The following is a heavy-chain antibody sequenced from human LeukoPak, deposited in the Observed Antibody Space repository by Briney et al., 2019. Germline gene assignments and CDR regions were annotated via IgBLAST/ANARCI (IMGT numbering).Heavy chain of an antibody. CDR3: ARGRGNPRANRIYGSGSYYSVDY. V-gene: IGHV1-18*01. Sequence: ASVKVSCKASGYTFTSCGISWVRQAPGQGLEWMGRISAYNGNTNYAQKLQGRVTMTTDTSTSTAYMELRSLRSDDTAVYYCARGRGNPRANRIYGSGSYYSVDYWGQGTLVTVSS. CDR1: GYTFTSCG. D-gene: IGHD3-10*01. CDR2: ISAYNGNT. J-gene: IGHJ4*02.